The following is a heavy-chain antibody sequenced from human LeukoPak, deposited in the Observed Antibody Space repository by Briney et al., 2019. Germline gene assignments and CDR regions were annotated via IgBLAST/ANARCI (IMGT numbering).Heavy chain of an antibody. D-gene: IGHD5-24*01. Sequence: TGRSLRLSCAASGFTFSSYAMHWVRQAPGKGLEWVAVISYDGSNKYYADSVKGRFTISRDNSKNTLYLQMNSPRAEDTAVYYCARDLRDGYNFEFGYWGQGTLVTVSS. V-gene: IGHV3-30-3*01. CDR1: GFTFSSYA. CDR2: ISYDGSNK. J-gene: IGHJ4*02. CDR3: ARDLRDGYNFEFGY.